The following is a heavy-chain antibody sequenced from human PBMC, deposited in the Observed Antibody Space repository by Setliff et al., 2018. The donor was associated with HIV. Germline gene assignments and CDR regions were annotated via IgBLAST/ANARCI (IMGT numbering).Heavy chain of an antibody. D-gene: IGHD3-22*01. J-gene: IGHJ4*02. CDR2: ISGYNGKT. CDR1: GYTFTSYG. CDR3: ARNFYDSSGYRYDY. Sequence: GASVKVSCKPSGYTFTSYGINWVRQAPGQGLEWMGWISGYNGKTNYAQKFQGRVTMTTDTSTSTAYMELRSLGSDDTAVYYCARNFYDSSGYRYDYWGQGTLVTVSS. V-gene: IGHV1-18*01.